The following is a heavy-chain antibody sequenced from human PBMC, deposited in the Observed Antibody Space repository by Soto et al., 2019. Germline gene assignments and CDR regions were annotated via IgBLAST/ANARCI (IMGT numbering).Heavy chain of an antibody. J-gene: IGHJ4*02. CDR1: GGSISSYY. D-gene: IGHD5-12*01. Sequence: PSETMSLTCTVSGGSISSYYWSWIRQPPGKGLEWIGYIYYSGSTNYNPSLKSRVTISVDTSKNQFSLKLSSVTAADTAVYYCARDRYGGYSGYDYYFDYWGQGTLVTVSS. CDR2: IYYSGST. V-gene: IGHV4-59*01. CDR3: ARDRYGGYSGYDYYFDY.